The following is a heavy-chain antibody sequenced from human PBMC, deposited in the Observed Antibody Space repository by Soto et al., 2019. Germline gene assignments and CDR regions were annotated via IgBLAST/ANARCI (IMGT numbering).Heavy chain of an antibody. V-gene: IGHV1-8*01. J-gene: IGHJ6*02. Sequence: GASVKVSCKASGYTFTSYDINWVRQATGQGLEWMGWMNPNSGNTGYAQKFQGRVTMTRNTSISTAYMELSSLRSGDTAVYYCASGVLERLMGPYGMDVWGQGTTVTVSS. D-gene: IGHD3-3*01. CDR3: ASGVLERLMGPYGMDV. CDR2: MNPNSGNT. CDR1: GYTFTSYD.